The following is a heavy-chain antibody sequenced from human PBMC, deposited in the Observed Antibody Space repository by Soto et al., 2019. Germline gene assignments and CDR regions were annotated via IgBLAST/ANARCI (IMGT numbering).Heavy chain of an antibody. V-gene: IGHV3-74*01. CDR3: AKRGVDTFGLSY. CDR2: INTDGSST. D-gene: IGHD3-10*01. J-gene: IGHJ4*02. CDR1: GFTFSSFW. Sequence: EVQLVESGGGLVQPGGSLRLSCAVSGFTFSSFWMHWVRQAPGEGLVWVSRINTDGSSTSYADSVKGRFTISRDNAKNTLYLQIISLRVEDTAMYYCAKRGVDTFGLSYWGQGTLVTVSS.